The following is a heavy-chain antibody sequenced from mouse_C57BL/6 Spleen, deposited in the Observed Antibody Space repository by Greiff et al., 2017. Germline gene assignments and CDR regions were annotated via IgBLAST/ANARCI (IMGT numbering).Heavy chain of an antibody. CDR2: ISNGGGST. J-gene: IGHJ4*01. Sequence: EVKVVESGGGLVQPGGSLKLSCAASGFTFSDYYMYWVRQTPEKRLEWVAYISNGGGSTYYPDTVKGRFTISRDNAKNTLYLQMSRLKSEDTAMYYCARQDGYSYAMDYGGQGTSVTVSS. V-gene: IGHV5-12*01. CDR1: GFTFSDYY. D-gene: IGHD2-3*01. CDR3: ARQDGYSYAMDY.